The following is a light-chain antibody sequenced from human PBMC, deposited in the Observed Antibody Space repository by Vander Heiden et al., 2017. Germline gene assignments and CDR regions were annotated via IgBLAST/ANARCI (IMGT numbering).Light chain of an antibody. CDR3: QQYGSSHPYT. CDR1: QSVSSIY. J-gene: IGKJ2*01. V-gene: IGKV3-20*01. CDR2: GAS. Sequence: ESACRQSSCTLSLAPGERATPSSRATQSVSSIYSAWYQQKPGQAPRLLIYGASSRATGIPDRFSGSGSGTDFTLTISRLEPEDFAVYYCQQYGSSHPYTFGQGTKLEIK.